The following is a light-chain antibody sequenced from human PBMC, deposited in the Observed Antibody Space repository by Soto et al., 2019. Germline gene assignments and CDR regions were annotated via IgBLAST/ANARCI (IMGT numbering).Light chain of an antibody. CDR1: SSNIGAGYD. Sequence: QSVLTQPPSVSGAPGQRVTISCTGSSSNIGAGYDVHWYQQLPGTAPKLLFYGNSNRPSGVPDRFSGSKSGTSASLAITGLQAEDEADYYCQSYDSRLSGWVFGGGTKLTVL. CDR3: QSYDSRLSGWV. J-gene: IGLJ3*02. V-gene: IGLV1-40*01. CDR2: GNS.